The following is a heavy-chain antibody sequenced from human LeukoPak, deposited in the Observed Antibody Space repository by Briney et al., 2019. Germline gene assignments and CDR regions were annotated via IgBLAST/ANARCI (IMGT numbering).Heavy chain of an antibody. D-gene: IGHD1-14*01. CDR3: ARVRYPYYYYYGMDV. Sequence: SETLSLTCTVSGGSISSSSYYWGWIRQPPGKGLEWIGYIYYSGSTNYNPSLKSRVTISVDTSKNQFTLKLSSVTAADTAVYYCARVRYPYYYYYGMDVWGQGTTVTVSS. V-gene: IGHV4-61*05. J-gene: IGHJ6*02. CDR2: IYYSGST. CDR1: GGSISSSSYY.